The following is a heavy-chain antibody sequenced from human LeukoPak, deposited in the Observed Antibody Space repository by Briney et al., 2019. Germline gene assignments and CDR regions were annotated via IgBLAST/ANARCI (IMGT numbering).Heavy chain of an antibody. V-gene: IGHV4-30-2*01. CDR1: GGSISSGGYY. CDR3: AAIFGVA. J-gene: IGHJ4*02. CDR2: IYHSGNT. D-gene: IGHD3-3*01. Sequence: SETLSLTCTVSGGSISSGGYYWSWIRQPPGKGLEWIGYIYHSGNTYSNPSLKSRITISVDRSKNQFSLKLSSVTAADTAVYYCAAIFGVAWGQGTLVTVSS.